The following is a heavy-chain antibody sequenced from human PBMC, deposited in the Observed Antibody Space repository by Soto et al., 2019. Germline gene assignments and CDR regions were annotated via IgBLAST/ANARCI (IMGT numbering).Heavy chain of an antibody. CDR2: IWYDGNNK. D-gene: IGHD2-15*01. CDR3: ARQVVVVAASSADAFDI. V-gene: IGHV3-33*01. Sequence: QVQLEESGGGVVQPGRSLRLCCAASGFTFSSYGIHWVRQAPGKGLEWVAVIWYDGNNKYYADSVKGRFTVSRDNSKNTLYLQMNRLRAEDTAVYYCARQVVVVAASSADAFDIWGQGTMVTVSS. J-gene: IGHJ3*02. CDR1: GFTFSSYG.